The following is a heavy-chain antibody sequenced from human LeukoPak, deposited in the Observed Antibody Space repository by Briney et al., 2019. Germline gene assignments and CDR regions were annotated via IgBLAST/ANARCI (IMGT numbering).Heavy chain of an antibody. D-gene: IGHD6-13*01. CDR1: EYTFSTYW. J-gene: IGHJ4*02. CDR3: TTVYSTSWSRSDY. CDR2: IYPTDSDT. Sequence: GEPLKISCKGSEYTFSTYWIAWVRQMPGKGLEWMGVIYPTDSDTRYSPSFQGQVTISADRSISTAYLQWSSLEASDTAMYYCTTVYSTSWSRSDYWGQGTLVTVSS. V-gene: IGHV5-51*01.